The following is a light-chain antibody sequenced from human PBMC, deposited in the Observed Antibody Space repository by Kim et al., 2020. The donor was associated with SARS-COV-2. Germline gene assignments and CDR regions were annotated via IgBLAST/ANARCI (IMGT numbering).Light chain of an antibody. Sequence: DIQMTQSPSTLSASVGDRVTITCRASQSISSWLAWYQQRPGKAPNLLIYKASTLESEVPSRFSGSGSGTEFTLTISSLQPDDFATYYCQQYKDYPYTFGQGTKLEI. J-gene: IGKJ2*01. CDR3: QQYKDYPYT. V-gene: IGKV1-5*03. CDR1: QSISSW. CDR2: KAS.